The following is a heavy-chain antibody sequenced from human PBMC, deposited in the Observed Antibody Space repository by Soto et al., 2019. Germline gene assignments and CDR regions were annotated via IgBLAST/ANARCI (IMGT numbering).Heavy chain of an antibody. Sequence: ASVKVSCKASGYTFTSYDINWVRQATGQGLEWMGWMNPNSGNTGYAQKFQGRVTMTRNTSISTAYMELSSLRSEDTAVYYSASGWDYYYGMDVWGQGTTVTVSS. V-gene: IGHV1-8*01. CDR1: GYTFTSYD. J-gene: IGHJ6*02. CDR2: MNPNSGNT. CDR3: ASGWDYYYGMDV.